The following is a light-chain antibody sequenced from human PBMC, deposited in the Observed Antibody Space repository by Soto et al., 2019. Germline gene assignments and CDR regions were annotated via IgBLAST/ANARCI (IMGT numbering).Light chain of an antibody. V-gene: IGLV2-14*03. Sequence: QSALTQPASVSGSPGQSITISCTGTVSDVGGYDSVSWYQQHPGRAPKLIIYGVNNRPSGVSNRFSASKSADTASLTISGLQAEDEANYYCCSYTTSTTYVFGTRTKVTVL. CDR1: VSDVGGYDS. CDR2: GVN. J-gene: IGLJ1*01. CDR3: CSYTTSTTYV.